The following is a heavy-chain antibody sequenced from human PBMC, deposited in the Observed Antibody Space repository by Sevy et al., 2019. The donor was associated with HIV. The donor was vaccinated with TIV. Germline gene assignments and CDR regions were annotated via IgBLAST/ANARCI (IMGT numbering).Heavy chain of an antibody. CDR1: GFTFGDYA. V-gene: IGHV3-49*03. Sequence: GGSLRLSCTASGFTFGDYAMSWFRQAPGKGLEWVGFIRSKAYGGTTEYAPSVKGRFAYSRDDSRSIAYLQMNSLKTEDTAVYYCTRDWSVTGLDPFDYWGQGTLVTVSS. CDR3: TRDWSVTGLDPFDY. J-gene: IGHJ4*02. D-gene: IGHD1-20*01. CDR2: IRSKAYGGTT.